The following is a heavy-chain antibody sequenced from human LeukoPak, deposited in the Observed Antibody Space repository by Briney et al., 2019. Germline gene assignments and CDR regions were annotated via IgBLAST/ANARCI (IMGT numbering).Heavy chain of an antibody. CDR1: GGSFSGYY. D-gene: IGHD7-27*01. V-gene: IGHV4-34*01. CDR2: INHSGST. CDR3: ARQRGWGFGSYFDY. Sequence: SETLSLTCAVYGGSFSGYYWSWIRQPPGKGLEWIGEINHSGSTNYNPSLKSRVTTSVDTSKNQFSVKMYSVTAADTAVFYCARQRGWGFGSYFDYWGRGTLVTVSS. J-gene: IGHJ4*02.